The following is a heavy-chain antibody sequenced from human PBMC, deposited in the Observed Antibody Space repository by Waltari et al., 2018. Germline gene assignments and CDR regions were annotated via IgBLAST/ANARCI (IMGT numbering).Heavy chain of an antibody. CDR3: ARDRGWNTFDY. V-gene: IGHV3-7*04. CDR2: IKEDGSQT. CDR1: GFTFSSYW. D-gene: IGHD6-19*01. Sequence: EVQLVESGGNLVQPGGSLRLSCAASGFTFSSYWITWVRQAPGRGLEVVANIKEDGSQTYYVDSVKGRFTISRDNAKNSLYLQMNSLRAEDTGLYYCARDRGWNTFDYWGQGTLVTVSS. J-gene: IGHJ4*02.